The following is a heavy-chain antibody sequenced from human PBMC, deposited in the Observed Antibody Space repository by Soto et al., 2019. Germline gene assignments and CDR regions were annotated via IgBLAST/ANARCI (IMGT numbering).Heavy chain of an antibody. CDR1: GFTFSSYA. D-gene: IGHD3-3*01. CDR2: ISGSGGST. CDR3: AKFGTYYDFWSGYYGLTDSYYYYGMDV. J-gene: IGHJ6*02. Sequence: EVQLLESGGGLVQPGGSLRLSCAASGFTFSSYAMSWVRQAPGKGLEWVSAISGSGGSTYYADSVKGRFTISRDNSKHTLYLQXXSXRXXDTAVYYCAKFGTYYDFWSGYYGLTDSYYYYGMDVWGQGTTVTVSS. V-gene: IGHV3-23*01.